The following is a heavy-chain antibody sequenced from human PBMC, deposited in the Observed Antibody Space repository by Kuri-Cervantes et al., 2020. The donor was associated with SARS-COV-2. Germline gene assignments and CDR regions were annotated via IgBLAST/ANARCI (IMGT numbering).Heavy chain of an antibody. CDR2: ISYGGSNK. CDR1: GFTFSSYA. Sequence: GESLKISCAASGFTFSSYAMHWVRQAPGKGLEWVAVISYGGSNKYYADSVKGRFTISRDNSKNTLYLQMNSLRAEDTAVYYCARDQGLAYYDFWSGYSNDAFDIWGQGTMVTVSS. CDR3: ARDQGLAYYDFWSGYSNDAFDI. J-gene: IGHJ3*02. D-gene: IGHD3-3*01. V-gene: IGHV3-30-3*01.